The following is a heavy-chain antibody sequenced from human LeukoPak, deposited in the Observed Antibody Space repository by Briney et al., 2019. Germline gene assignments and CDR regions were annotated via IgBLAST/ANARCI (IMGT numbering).Heavy chain of an antibody. CDR2: FDPEDGET. D-gene: IGHD3-22*01. CDR3: AISSGYYHHFDY. J-gene: IGHJ4*02. V-gene: IGHV1-24*01. Sequence: ASVKVSCKVSGYTRTELSMHWVRQAPGKGLEWMGGFDPEDGETIYAQKFQGRVTMTEDTSTDTAYMELSSLRSEDTAVYYCAISSGYYHHFDYWGQGTLVTVSS. CDR1: GYTRTELS.